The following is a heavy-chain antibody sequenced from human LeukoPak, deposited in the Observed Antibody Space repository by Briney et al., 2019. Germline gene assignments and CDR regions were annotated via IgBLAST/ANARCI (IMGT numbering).Heavy chain of an antibody. CDR2: ISSSSSTI. CDR1: GFTFSSYS. Sequence: GGSLRLSCAASGFTFSSYSMNWVRQAPGKGLEWVPYISSSSSTIYYADSVKGRFTISRDNAKNSLYLQMNSLRAEDTAVYYCARDQIAVATRIAFDIWGQGTMVTVSS. J-gene: IGHJ3*02. V-gene: IGHV3-48*01. CDR3: ARDQIAVATRIAFDI. D-gene: IGHD6-19*01.